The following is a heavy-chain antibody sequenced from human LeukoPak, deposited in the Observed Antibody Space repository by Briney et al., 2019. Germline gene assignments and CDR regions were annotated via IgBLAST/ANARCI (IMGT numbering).Heavy chain of an antibody. D-gene: IGHD1/OR15-1a*01. CDR1: GFTFSNYN. CDR2: ISSSSGII. J-gene: IGHJ5*02. V-gene: IGHV3-48*04. Sequence: GGSLRLSCAASGFTFSNYNMNWVRQAPGKGLEWVSYISSSSGIIYYADLVKGRFTISRDNAKNSLYLQMDSLRVEDTAVYYCATDFNKGFDPWGQGTLVTVSS. CDR3: ATDFNKGFDP.